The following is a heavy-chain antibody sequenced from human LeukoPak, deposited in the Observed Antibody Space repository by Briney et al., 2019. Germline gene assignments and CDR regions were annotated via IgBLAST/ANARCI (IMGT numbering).Heavy chain of an antibody. CDR1: GLTFRNYA. CDR2: MSGTGDST. CDR3: AKADATIGGAFDI. V-gene: IGHV3-23*01. Sequence: AGGSLRLSCAASGLTFRNYAMSWVRQALGKGLEWVSIMSGTGDSTYYAASMKGRFTISRDNPRNTVYLQMNSLRAEDTAVYFCAKADATIGGAFDIWGQGTMVTVSS. J-gene: IGHJ3*02. D-gene: IGHD3-3*01.